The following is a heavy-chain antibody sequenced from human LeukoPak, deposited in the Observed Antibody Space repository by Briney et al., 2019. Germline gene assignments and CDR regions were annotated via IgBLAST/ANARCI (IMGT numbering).Heavy chain of an antibody. J-gene: IGHJ4*02. V-gene: IGHV4-61*02. Sequence: SQTLSLTCTVPGGSISSGSYYWSWIRQPAGKGLEWIGRIYTSGSTNYNPSLKSRGTISVGTSKNQFSLKLSSVTAADTAEYYCAREDEQLWLRGGFDYWGQGTLVTVSS. CDR3: AREDEQLWLRGGFDY. CDR2: IYTSGST. CDR1: GGSISSGSYY. D-gene: IGHD5-18*01.